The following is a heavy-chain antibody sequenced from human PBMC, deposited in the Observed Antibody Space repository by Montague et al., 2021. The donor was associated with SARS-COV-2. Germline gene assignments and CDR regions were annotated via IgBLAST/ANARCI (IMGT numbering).Heavy chain of an antibody. Sequence: TLSLTCTVSGGSISSVSYYWSWIRQPAGKGLEWIGRINTSGSTNYKPSLKSRVTISVDTSKNQFSLKLSSVTAADTAVYYCARELVVVASGGTNWFDPWGQGTLVTVSS. CDR1: GGSISSVSYY. V-gene: IGHV4-61*02. CDR2: INTSGST. J-gene: IGHJ5*02. CDR3: ARELVVVASGGTNWFDP. D-gene: IGHD2-15*01.